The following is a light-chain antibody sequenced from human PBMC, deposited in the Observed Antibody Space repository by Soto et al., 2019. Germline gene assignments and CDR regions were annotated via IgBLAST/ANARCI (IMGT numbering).Light chain of an antibody. CDR3: SSYGGGDNYVL. Sequence: QSALTQPPSASGSPGQSVTISCTGTSSDIGAYNYVSWYQLRPGEAPKLIMSDVSQRPSGVPYRFSGSKSGNTASLTVSGLQAEDEADYSCSSYGGGDNYVLFGGGTKVTVL. CDR2: DVS. J-gene: IGLJ2*01. V-gene: IGLV2-8*01. CDR1: SSDIGAYNY.